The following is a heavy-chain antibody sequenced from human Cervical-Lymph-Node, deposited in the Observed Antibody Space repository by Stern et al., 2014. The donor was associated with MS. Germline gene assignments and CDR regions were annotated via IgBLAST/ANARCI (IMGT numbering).Heavy chain of an antibody. Sequence: MQLVESGGGVVQPGRSLRLSCAASRFTFSRYGMHWVRQAPGKGLAWVAVIWHDGSKESSADSVRGRFTISRDNSKNTLYLQMDSLTAEDTGVYYCARDLSGWASLDYWGQGTQVSVYS. CDR3: ARDLSGWASLDY. CDR1: RFTFSRYG. CDR2: IWHDGSKE. D-gene: IGHD6-19*01. J-gene: IGHJ4*02. V-gene: IGHV3-33*01.